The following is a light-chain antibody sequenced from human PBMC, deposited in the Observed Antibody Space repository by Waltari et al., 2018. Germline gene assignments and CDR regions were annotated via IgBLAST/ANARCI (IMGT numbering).Light chain of an antibody. Sequence: QSALTQPASVSGSPGQSLTIPCIGTSRDVGVYNYVSWYQQHPGKPPKLMIYDVSNRPSGVSSRFSGSKSGNTASLTISGLQAEDEADYYCSSYSSSTTPLIFGGGTKLTVL. CDR3: SSYSSSTTPLI. V-gene: IGLV2-14*03. CDR1: SRDVGVYNY. J-gene: IGLJ2*01. CDR2: DVS.